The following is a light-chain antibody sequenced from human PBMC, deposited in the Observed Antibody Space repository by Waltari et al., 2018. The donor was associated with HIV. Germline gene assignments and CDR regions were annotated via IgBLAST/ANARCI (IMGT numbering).Light chain of an antibody. J-gene: IGKJ4*01. V-gene: IGKV3-20*01. CDR1: QHVGSRR. CDR2: DAS. CDR3: QQYGDTPLT. Sequence: EIVLTQSPGTLSLSPGDRATLSCRASQHVGSRRLAWYQRKLGQAPRLLIYDASTRATGIPDRFSGSGSGTDFTLTINRREPEDFAVYFCQQYGDTPLTFGGGTKVEIK.